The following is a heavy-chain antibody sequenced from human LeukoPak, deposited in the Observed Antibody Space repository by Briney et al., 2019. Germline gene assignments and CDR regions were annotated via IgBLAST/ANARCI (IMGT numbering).Heavy chain of an antibody. CDR1: GFTFSRYS. V-gene: IGHV3-21*01. Sequence: GGSLRLSCAASGFTFSRYSMNWVRQAPGKGLEWVSSISSSSSFIYYADSVKGRFTISIDNAKNSLYLQMNSLRAEDTAVYYCARDPPLGSCSTISCPHLDYWGTGTLVTGSS. J-gene: IGHJ4*02. CDR3: ARDPPLGSCSTISCPHLDY. CDR2: ISSSSSFI. D-gene: IGHD2-2*01.